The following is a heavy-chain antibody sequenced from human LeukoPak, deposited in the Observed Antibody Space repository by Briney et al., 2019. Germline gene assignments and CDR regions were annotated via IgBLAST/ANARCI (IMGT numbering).Heavy chain of an antibody. CDR3: ATSKDTAGGPY. CDR2: VSDSGSTK. V-gene: IGHV3-11*04. D-gene: IGHD5-18*01. CDR1: GFIFSDYY. Sequence: PGGSLRLSCAASGFIFSDYYMSWIRQAPGKGLEWISYVSDSGSTKYYADSVRGRFTISRDNDKNSLLLQMNSLRAEDTAVYYCATSKDTAGGPYWGQGTLVTVSS. J-gene: IGHJ4*02.